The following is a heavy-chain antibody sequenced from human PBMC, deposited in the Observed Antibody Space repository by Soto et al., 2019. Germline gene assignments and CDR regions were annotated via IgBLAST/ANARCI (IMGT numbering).Heavy chain of an antibody. Sequence: GGSLRLSCAASGFTFSSYSMNWVRQAPGKGLEWVSYISSSSSTIYYADSVKGRFTISRDNAKNSLYLQMNSLRDEDTAVYYCAREGVQHGSGPYYYYGMDVWGQGTTVTVSS. V-gene: IGHV3-48*02. CDR2: ISSSSSTI. D-gene: IGHD3-10*01. CDR1: GFTFSSYS. J-gene: IGHJ6*02. CDR3: AREGVQHGSGPYYYYGMDV.